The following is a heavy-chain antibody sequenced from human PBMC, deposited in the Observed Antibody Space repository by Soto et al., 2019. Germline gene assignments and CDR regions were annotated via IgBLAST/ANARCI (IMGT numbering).Heavy chain of an antibody. CDR3: ARGTFGVVKD. CDR1: GGSIRSYY. Sequence: QVQLQESGPGLVKPSETLSLTCTVSGGSIRSYYWSWIRQSPGKGLEWIGYMYYGGSTNYNPSLKSRVTISIDTSRNQFSLKLSSVTAADAAVYYCARGTFGVVKDWGQGTLVTVSS. J-gene: IGHJ4*02. D-gene: IGHD3-3*01. CDR2: MYYGGST. V-gene: IGHV4-59*01.